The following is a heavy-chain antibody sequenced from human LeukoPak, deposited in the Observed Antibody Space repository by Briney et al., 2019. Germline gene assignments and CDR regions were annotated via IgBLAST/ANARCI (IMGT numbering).Heavy chain of an antibody. J-gene: IGHJ4*02. CDR3: ARVGRSVVVPAATGAYFDY. CDR2: INPDSGGT. D-gene: IGHD2-2*01. V-gene: IGHV1-2*02. CDR1: GYTFIDYY. Sequence: ASVKVSCKASGYTFIDYYLHLVRKAPGQGLEWMGWINPDSGGTKYAQKFQGRVSMTRDTSISTVYMELSSLRSDDTAVYYCARVGRSVVVPAATGAYFDYWGQGTLVTVSS.